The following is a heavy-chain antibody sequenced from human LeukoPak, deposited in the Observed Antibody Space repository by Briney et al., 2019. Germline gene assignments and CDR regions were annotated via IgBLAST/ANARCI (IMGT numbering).Heavy chain of an antibody. Sequence: PSETLSLTCAVYGGSFSGYYWSWIRQPPGKGLEWIGEINHSGSTNYNPSLKSRVTISVDTSKNQFSLKLSSVTAADTAVYYCARDQVLWFGRPYGMDVWGQGTTVTVSS. D-gene: IGHD3-10*01. CDR2: INHSGST. CDR3: ARDQVLWFGRPYGMDV. CDR1: GGSFSGYY. V-gene: IGHV4-34*01. J-gene: IGHJ6*02.